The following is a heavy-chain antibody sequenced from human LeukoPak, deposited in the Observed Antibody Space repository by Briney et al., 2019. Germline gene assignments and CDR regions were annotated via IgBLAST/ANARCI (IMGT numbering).Heavy chain of an antibody. CDR1: GFTFSSNY. D-gene: IGHD2/OR15-2a*01. CDR2: IYRCATT. J-gene: IGHJ5*02. Sequence: PGGSLRLSCAASGFTFSSNYMSWVRQAPGKGLDCVSVIYRCATTYDSDSVTARFTISRYNSKNTLYLQMNSLRVEDTAVYYCAVENSRFRFDPWGQGTLVTVSS. V-gene: IGHV3-66*03. CDR3: AVENSRFRFDP.